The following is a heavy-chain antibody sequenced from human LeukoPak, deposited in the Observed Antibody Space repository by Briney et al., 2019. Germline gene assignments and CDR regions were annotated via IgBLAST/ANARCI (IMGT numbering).Heavy chain of an antibody. Sequence: ASVKVSCKASGYTFTSYAMNWVRQAPGQGLEWMGIINPSGGSTSYAQKFQGRVTMTRDMSTSTVYMELSSLRSEDTAVYYCARPKPRSYGSGSSYNWFDPWGQGTLVTVSS. CDR3: ARPKPRSYGSGSSYNWFDP. J-gene: IGHJ5*02. CDR1: GYTFTSYA. CDR2: INPSGGST. V-gene: IGHV1-46*01. D-gene: IGHD3-10*01.